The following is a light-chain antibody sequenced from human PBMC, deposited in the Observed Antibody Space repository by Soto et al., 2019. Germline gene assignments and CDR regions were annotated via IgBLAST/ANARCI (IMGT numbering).Light chain of an antibody. CDR2: EVT. J-gene: IGLJ1*01. CDR1: SNDIGIYNY. V-gene: IGLV2-14*01. Sequence: QSVLTQPASVSGSPGQSITISCTGTSNDIGIYNYVSWFQHHPGKAPKLIIYEVTNRPSGVSDRFSGSKSDNTASLTISGLQAEDEADYYCQSYDSSLSGSVFGTGTKLTVL. CDR3: QSYDSSLSGSV.